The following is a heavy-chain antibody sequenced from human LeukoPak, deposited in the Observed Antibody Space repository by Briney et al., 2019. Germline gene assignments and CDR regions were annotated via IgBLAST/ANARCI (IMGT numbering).Heavy chain of an antibody. D-gene: IGHD1-26*01. CDR3: ARDGYSGSYYRLYYFFMDV. CDR1: GFTFSSFE. V-gene: IGHV3-48*03. CDR2: ITSSGSTT. Sequence: PGGSLRLSCAASGFTFSSFEMDWVRQAPGKGLEWVSYITSSGSTTHYADSVEGRFTISRDNAKNSLYLQMNSLRGEDTAVYYCARDGYSGSYYRLYYFFMDVWGKGTTVTVSS. J-gene: IGHJ6*03.